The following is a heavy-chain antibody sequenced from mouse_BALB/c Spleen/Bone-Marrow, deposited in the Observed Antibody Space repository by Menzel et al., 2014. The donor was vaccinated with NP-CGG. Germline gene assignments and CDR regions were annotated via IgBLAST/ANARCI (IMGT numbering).Heavy chain of an antibody. CDR3: AGDGAY. V-gene: IGHV14-3*02. CDR2: IDPANGNT. J-gene: IGHJ3*01. D-gene: IGHD3-3*01. Sequence: EVHLVESGAELVKPGASVKLSCTASGFNIKDTYMHWVKQRPEQGLEWIGRIDPANGNTKYDPKFQGKATITADTSSNTAGLQHSGLTSEDTAVYYCAGDGAYWGQGTLVTVSA. CDR1: GFNIKDTY.